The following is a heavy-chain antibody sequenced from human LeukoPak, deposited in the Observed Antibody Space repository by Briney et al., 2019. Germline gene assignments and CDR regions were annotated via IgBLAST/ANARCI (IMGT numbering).Heavy chain of an antibody. V-gene: IGHV3-23*01. CDR1: GFTFSSYA. CDR3: ATLSVVVVPAELN. D-gene: IGHD2-15*01. Sequence: PGGSLRLSCAASGFTFSSYAMSWVRQAPGKGLEWVSVISGSGGSTSYADSVKGRFTISRDNSKNTLYLQMNNLRAEDTAVYYCATLSVVVVPAELNWGQGTLVTVSS. CDR2: ISGSGGST. J-gene: IGHJ4*02.